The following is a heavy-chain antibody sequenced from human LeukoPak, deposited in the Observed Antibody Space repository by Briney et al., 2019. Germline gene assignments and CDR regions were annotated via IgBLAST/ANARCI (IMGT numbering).Heavy chain of an antibody. CDR1: GFTFNNYA. J-gene: IGHJ4*02. D-gene: IGHD6-13*01. CDR2: ISYDGSDK. V-gene: IGHV3-30*04. Sequence: PGGSLRLSCAASGFTFNNYAMYWVRQPPGKGLEWVTVISYDGSDKFYADSVKGRFTTSRDNSKNTLLLQMNSLITEDTGVYYCARALPSSWIDYWGQGTLVTVSS. CDR3: ARALPSSWIDY.